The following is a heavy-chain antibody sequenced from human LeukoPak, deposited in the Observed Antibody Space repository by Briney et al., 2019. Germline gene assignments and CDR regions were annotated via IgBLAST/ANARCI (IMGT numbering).Heavy chain of an antibody. V-gene: IGHV4-30-2*01. Sequence: PSQTLSLTCAVSGGSISSGGYSWSWIRQPPGKGLEWIGYIYHSGSTYYNPSLKSRVTISVDRSKNQFSLKLSSVTAADTAVYYCATGRTQGYQLLANSYNWFDPWGQGTLVTVSS. D-gene: IGHD2-2*01. CDR1: GGSISSGGYS. CDR2: IYHSGST. J-gene: IGHJ5*02. CDR3: ATGRTQGYQLLANSYNWFDP.